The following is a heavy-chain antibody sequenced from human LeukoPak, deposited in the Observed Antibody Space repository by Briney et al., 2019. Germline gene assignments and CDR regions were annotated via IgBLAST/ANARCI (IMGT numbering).Heavy chain of an antibody. CDR3: AKDMGSGWYKGEDY. Sequence: GRSLRLSCAASGFTFDDYAMHWVRHAPGKGLEWVSGISWNSGSIGYADSVKGRFTISRDNAKNSLYLQMNSLRAEDTALYYCAKDMGSGWYKGEDYWGQGTLVTVSS. CDR1: GFTFDDYA. V-gene: IGHV3-9*01. CDR2: ISWNSGSI. D-gene: IGHD6-19*01. J-gene: IGHJ4*02.